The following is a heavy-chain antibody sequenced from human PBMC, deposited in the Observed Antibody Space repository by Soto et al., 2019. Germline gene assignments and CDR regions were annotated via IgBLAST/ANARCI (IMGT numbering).Heavy chain of an antibody. V-gene: IGHV4-39*01. CDR2: VYFSGGNS. CDR3: AYGSSSAWIDK. CDR1: GDSIRCYHYY. J-gene: IGHJ4*02. D-gene: IGHD6-25*01. Sequence: SETLSLTCSVSGDSIRCYHYYWGWIRQAPGKGLEWVGSVYFSGGNSYYNPSLKSRVIISVDTTYNKFFLRLNSVTAADPAVYFCAYGSSSAWIDKWGQGTLVTVSS.